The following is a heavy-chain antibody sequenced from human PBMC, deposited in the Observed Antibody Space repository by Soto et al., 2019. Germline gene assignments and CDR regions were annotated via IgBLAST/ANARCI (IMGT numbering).Heavy chain of an antibody. Sequence: PGGSLRLSCAASGFTFSSYGMHWVRQAPGKGLEWVAVISYDGSNKYYADSVKGRFTISRDNSKNTLYLQMNSLRAEDTAVYYCAKEEIRYSGYSTSWGQGTLVTVS. V-gene: IGHV3-30*18. CDR1: GFTFSSYG. J-gene: IGHJ5*02. D-gene: IGHD5-12*01. CDR3: AKEEIRYSGYSTS. CDR2: ISYDGSNK.